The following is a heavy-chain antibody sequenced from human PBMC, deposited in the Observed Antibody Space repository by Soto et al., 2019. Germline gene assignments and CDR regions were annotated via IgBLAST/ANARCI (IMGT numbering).Heavy chain of an antibody. CDR1: GGSISSGDYY. V-gene: IGHV4-30-4*01. CDR2: IYYSGST. D-gene: IGHD1-26*01. J-gene: IGHJ4*02. Sequence: SETLSLTCTVSGGSISSGDYYWSWIRQPPGKGLEWIGYIYYSGSTYYSPSLKSRVTISVDTSKNQFSLKLSSVTAADTAVYYCASTIVGATTFVFDYWGQGTLVTVSA. CDR3: ASTIVGATTFVFDY.